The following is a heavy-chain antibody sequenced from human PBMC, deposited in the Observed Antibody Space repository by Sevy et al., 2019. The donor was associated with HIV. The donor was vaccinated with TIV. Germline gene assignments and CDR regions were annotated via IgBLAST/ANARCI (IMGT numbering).Heavy chain of an antibody. V-gene: IGHV1-24*01. J-gene: IGHJ4*02. Sequence: ASVKVSCKVAGYTLSGFSMHWVRQAPGKGLAWMGSFDPEDGETFYAQKFRGRVTLTEDTSTDTAYMELSSLRSEDTAVYYCATTKDYYEGSGSPFDYWGQGTLVTVSS. D-gene: IGHD3-22*01. CDR2: FDPEDGET. CDR1: GYTLSGFS. CDR3: ATTKDYYEGSGSPFDY.